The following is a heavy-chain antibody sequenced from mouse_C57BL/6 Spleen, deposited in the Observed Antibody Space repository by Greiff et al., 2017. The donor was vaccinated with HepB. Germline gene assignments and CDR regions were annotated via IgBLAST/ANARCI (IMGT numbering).Heavy chain of an antibody. V-gene: IGHV1-4*01. D-gene: IGHD2-1*01. Sequence: LVESGAELARPGASVKMSCKASGYTFTSYTMHWVKQRPGQGLEWIGYINPSSGYTKYNQKFKDKATLTADKSSSTAYMQLSSLTSEDSAVYYCARGGKRDAMDYWGQGTSVTVSS. CDR1: GYTFTSYT. J-gene: IGHJ4*01. CDR3: ARGGKRDAMDY. CDR2: INPSSGYT.